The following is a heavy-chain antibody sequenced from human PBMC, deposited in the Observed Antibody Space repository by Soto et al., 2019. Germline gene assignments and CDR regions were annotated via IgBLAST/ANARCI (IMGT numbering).Heavy chain of an antibody. CDR3: ARKSGRDCHSGGGCFSLDV. CDR1: GETLNSNP. J-gene: IGHJ4*02. V-gene: IGHV1-69*01. D-gene: IGHD2-15*01. Sequence: QVQLVQSGAEVKKPGSSLKVSCKVFGETLNSNPIGWVRQALGQGLEWVGGIVPLSDRTNYAQELQGRVTVTADGSTSTVYMELSNLQSDDTAVYYCARKSGRDCHSGGGCFSLDVWGQGSLITVSS. CDR2: IVPLSDRT.